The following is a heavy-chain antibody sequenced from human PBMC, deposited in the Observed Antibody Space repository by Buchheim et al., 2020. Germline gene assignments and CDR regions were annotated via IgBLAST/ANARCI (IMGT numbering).Heavy chain of an antibody. V-gene: IGHV1-2*02. Sequence: QVQLVQSGAEVKKPGASVKVSCKASGYTFTGYYMHWVRQAPGQGLEWMGSINPNSGGTNYAQKFQGRVSMTRVISISVTYMELRRLRSDDTAVYYCAGSYYGSGSLFAYWGQGTL. CDR2: INPNSGGT. J-gene: IGHJ4*02. CDR1: GYTFTGYY. D-gene: IGHD3-10*01. CDR3: AGSYYGSGSLFAY.